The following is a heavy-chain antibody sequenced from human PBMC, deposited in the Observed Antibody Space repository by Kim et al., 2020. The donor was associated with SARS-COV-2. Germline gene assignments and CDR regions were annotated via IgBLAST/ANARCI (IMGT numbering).Heavy chain of an antibody. J-gene: IGHJ4*02. V-gene: IGHV4-59*01. CDR1: GVSMSSYY. CDR2: IYYSGTT. CDR3: ARLYGDYTYYFDS. Sequence: SETLSLTCTVSGVSMSSYYWSWIRQPPGRGLEWIGYIYYSGTTNYNPSLKSRVTISLDTSKNQFSLRLTSVTAADTAVYYCARLYGDYTYYFDSWSQGTLVSVSS. D-gene: IGHD4-17*01.